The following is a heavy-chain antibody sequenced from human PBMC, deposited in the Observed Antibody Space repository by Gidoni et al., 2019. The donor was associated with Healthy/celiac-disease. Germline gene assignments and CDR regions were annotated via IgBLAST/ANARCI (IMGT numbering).Heavy chain of an antibody. Sequence: EVQLVESGGGLVQPGGSLRLSCAASGFPFSSYWMSWVRQAPGKGLEWVANIKQDGSEKYYVDSVKGRFTISRDNAKNSLYLQMNSLRAEDTAVYYCARDGFYCSSTSCYGYFDYWGQGTLVTVSS. CDR3: ARDGFYCSSTSCYGYFDY. J-gene: IGHJ4*02. CDR2: IKQDGSEK. D-gene: IGHD2-2*01. V-gene: IGHV3-7*04. CDR1: GFPFSSYW.